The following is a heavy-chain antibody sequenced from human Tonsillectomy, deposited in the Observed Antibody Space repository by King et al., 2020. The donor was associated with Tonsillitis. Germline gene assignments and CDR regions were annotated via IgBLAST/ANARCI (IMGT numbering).Heavy chain of an antibody. CDR3: ARYVSGSFDY. Sequence: QLQESGPGVVKPSETLSLTCTVSGGSISSCDPYLPWIRQPPGKGLEWIGYMYYSGPGFYNPSLKSRITISGGTAENRFSLRLSSVTAADTAVYFCARYVSGSFDYWGQGALVTVSS. D-gene: IGHD1-26*01. J-gene: IGHJ4*02. V-gene: IGHV4-39*01. CDR2: MYYSGPG. CDR1: GGSISSCDPY.